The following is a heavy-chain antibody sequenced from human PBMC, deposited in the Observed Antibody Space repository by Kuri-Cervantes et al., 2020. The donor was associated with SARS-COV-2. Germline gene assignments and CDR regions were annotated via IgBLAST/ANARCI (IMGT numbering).Heavy chain of an antibody. CDR1: GFTFSSHS. D-gene: IGHD6-13*01. V-gene: IGHV3-48*02. J-gene: IGHJ4*02. Sequence: GGSLRLSCAASGFTFSSHSMNWVRQAPGKGLEWISYISSRSRTIYYADSVKGRFTISRDNAKNSLYLQMNSLRDEDTAVYYCASQQLPLFDYWGQGTLVTVSS. CDR3: ASQQLPLFDY. CDR2: ISSRSRTI.